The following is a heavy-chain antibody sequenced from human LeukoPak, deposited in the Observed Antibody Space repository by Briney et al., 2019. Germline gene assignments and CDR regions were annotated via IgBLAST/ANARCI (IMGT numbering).Heavy chain of an antibody. CDR3: AKDRDDYVWGSYLGAFDI. CDR2: ISGSGGST. V-gene: IGHV3-23*01. CDR1: GFTFTTYW. Sequence: GGSLRLSCAASGFTFTTYWMSWVRQAPGKGLEWVSLISGSGGSTYYADTVKGRFTISRDNSKNTLYLQMNSLRAEDTAVFYCAKDRDDYVWGSYLGAFDIWGQGTMVTVSS. D-gene: IGHD3-16*01. J-gene: IGHJ3*02.